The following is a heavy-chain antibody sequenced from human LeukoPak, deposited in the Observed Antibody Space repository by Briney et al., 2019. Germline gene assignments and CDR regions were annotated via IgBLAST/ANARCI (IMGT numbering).Heavy chain of an antibody. D-gene: IGHD6-19*01. CDR2: INHSGIT. V-gene: IGHV4-34*01. Sequence: KPSETLSLTCAVYGGSFSGYYWSWIRQPPGKGLEWIGEINHSGITNYNPSLKSRVTISVDTSKNQFFLKLSSVTAADTAVYYCARGRLKQWLVRYADYYYGMDVWGQGTTVTVSS. CDR3: ARGRLKQWLVRYADYYYGMDV. J-gene: IGHJ6*02. CDR1: GGSFSGYY.